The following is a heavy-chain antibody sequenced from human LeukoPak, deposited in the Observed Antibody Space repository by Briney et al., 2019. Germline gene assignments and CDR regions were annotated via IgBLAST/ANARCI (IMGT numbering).Heavy chain of an antibody. CDR2: IRSKPNGYAT. Sequence: PGGSLRLSCAASGFTFSRSAIHWVRQASGKGLGWVGRIRSKPNGYATAFAASVKGRFTISRDDSQNTAYLQMNSLKTEDTAVYYCGADDAFDIWGQGTLVTVSS. J-gene: IGHJ3*02. CDR3: GADDAFDI. CDR1: GFTFSRSA. V-gene: IGHV3-73*01.